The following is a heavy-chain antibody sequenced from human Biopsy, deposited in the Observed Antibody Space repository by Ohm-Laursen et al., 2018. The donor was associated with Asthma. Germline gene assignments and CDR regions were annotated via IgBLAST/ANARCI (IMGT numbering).Heavy chain of an antibody. J-gene: IGHJ1*01. V-gene: IGHV4-59*01. D-gene: IGHD4-23*01. CDR1: GDSISSYH. CDR3: ARGVVYGGDSYAEYFQH. CDR2: VFYGGAT. Sequence: GTLSLTCTVSGDSISSYHWSWIRQPPEKGLEWIGYVFYGGATNYNPSLKSRVTISVDTSKNQFFLRLSSVTAADTAVYYCARGVVYGGDSYAEYFQHWGQGTLVTVSS.